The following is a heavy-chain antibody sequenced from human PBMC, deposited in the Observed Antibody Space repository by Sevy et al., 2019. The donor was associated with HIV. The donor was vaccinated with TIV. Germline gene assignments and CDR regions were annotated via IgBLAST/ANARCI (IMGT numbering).Heavy chain of an antibody. CDR3: AKDGSPPGIAVAGTGGYFDY. D-gene: IGHD6-19*01. Sequence: GGSLRLSCAASGFTFSSYAMSWVRQAPGKGLEWVSAISGSGGITYYADSVNGRFTISRDNSKNTLYLQMNSLRAEDTAVYYCAKDGSPPGIAVAGTGGYFDYWGQGTLVTVSS. CDR2: ISGSGGIT. V-gene: IGHV3-23*01. J-gene: IGHJ4*02. CDR1: GFTFSSYA.